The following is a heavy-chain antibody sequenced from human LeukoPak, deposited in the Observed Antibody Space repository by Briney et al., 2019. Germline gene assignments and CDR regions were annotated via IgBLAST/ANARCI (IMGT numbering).Heavy chain of an antibody. Sequence: GGSLRLSCSAYAFTFRSYAMHSVRQAPGKGLEYVSAISSNGGSTYYADSVKGRFTISRDNSKNTLYLQMSSLRAEDTAVYYCVKWELQRWAHFDYEGQGTVVTVSS. D-gene: IGHD5-18*01. CDR3: VKWELQRWAHFDY. CDR1: AFTFRSYA. J-gene: IGHJ4*02. CDR2: ISSNGGST. V-gene: IGHV3-64D*06.